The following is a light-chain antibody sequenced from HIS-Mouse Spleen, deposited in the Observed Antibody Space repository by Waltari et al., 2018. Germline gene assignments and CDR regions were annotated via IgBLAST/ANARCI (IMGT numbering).Light chain of an antibody. CDR2: RNN. J-gene: IGLJ3*02. CDR3: AAWDDSLSGPV. Sequence: QSVLTQPPSASGTPGQRVTTSCSGSSSNIGSNYVYWYQQLPGTASTLLIYRNNQRPSGFPDRFSGSKSGTSASLAISGLRSEDEADYYCAAWDDSLSGPVFGGGTKLTVL. V-gene: IGLV1-47*01. CDR1: SSNIGSNY.